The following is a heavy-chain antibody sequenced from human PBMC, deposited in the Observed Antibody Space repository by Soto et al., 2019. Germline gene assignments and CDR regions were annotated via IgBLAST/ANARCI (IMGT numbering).Heavy chain of an antibody. CDR1: GGSISSCY. V-gene: IGHV4-59*01. CDR3: ARADSEYDYDSTGYYSPSYFDN. CDR2: IFYSGSA. J-gene: IGHJ4*02. D-gene: IGHD3-22*01. Sequence: LSLTCTVSGGSISSCYWSWIRQPPGKGLEWIGYIFYSGSANYNPSLKSRVTISVDTSKNQFSLKLSSVTAAGTAVYYCARADSEYDYDSTGYYSPSYFDNWGQGTLVTVSS.